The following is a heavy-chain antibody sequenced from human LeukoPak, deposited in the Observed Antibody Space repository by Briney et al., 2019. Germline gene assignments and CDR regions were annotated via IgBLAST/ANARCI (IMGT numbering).Heavy chain of an antibody. CDR2: NRDKSKSYTT. CDR3: TRPSYYDSRGYSTNGFDI. CDR1: GFTVSDHY. Sequence: RGSLRLSCVASGFTVSDHYIDWVRQAPGKGLEWVGRNRDKSKSYTTDYAASVRGRFTISRDDSKNSLYLQMYSLKTEDRAVYFCTRPSYYDSRGYSTNGFDIWGQGTMVTVSS. D-gene: IGHD3-22*01. V-gene: IGHV3-72*01. J-gene: IGHJ3*02.